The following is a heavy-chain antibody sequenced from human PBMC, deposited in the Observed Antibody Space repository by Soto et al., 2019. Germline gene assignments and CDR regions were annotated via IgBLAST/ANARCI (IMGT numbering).Heavy chain of an antibody. CDR2: IYYSGST. V-gene: IGHV4-59*01. Sequence: QVQLQESGPGLVKPSETLSLTCTVSGGSISSYYWSWIRQPPGKGLEWIGYIYYSGSTNYNPSLKSRVTISVDTSKNQFSLKLSSVTAADTAVYYCARANPLRFLEWPSPLMDVWGQGTTVTVSS. CDR3: ARANPLRFLEWPSPLMDV. J-gene: IGHJ6*02. CDR1: GGSISSYY. D-gene: IGHD3-3*01.